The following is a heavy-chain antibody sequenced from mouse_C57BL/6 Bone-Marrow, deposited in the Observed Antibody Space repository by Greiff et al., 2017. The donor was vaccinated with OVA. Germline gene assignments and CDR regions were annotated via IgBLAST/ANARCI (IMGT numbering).Heavy chain of an antibody. CDR1: GYTFTSYW. D-gene: IGHD2-5*01. CDR2: IDPSDSYT. V-gene: IGHV1-69*01. Sequence: QVQLQQPGAELVMPGASVKLSCKASGYTFTSYWMHWVKQRPGQGLEWIGEIDPSDSYTNYNQKFKSKSTLTVDKSSSTAYMQLSILTSEDSAVYYGARDNYDSNPYTRDYWGQGTSVTVSS. CDR3: ARDNYDSNPYTRDY. J-gene: IGHJ4*01.